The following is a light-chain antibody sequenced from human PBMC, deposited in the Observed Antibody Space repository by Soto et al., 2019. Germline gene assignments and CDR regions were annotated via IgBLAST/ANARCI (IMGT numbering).Light chain of an antibody. V-gene: IGKV1-33*01. J-gene: IGKJ5*01. CDR1: QSVRSF. Sequence: TQSPATLSLSPGERSTLSFRASQSVRSFLAWYQQKPGRAPKLLIYDASNLEAGVPSRFRGSGSGTDFTFTISHLQPEDIATYYCQQYENLPTFGQGTRLENK. CDR3: QQYENLPT. CDR2: DAS.